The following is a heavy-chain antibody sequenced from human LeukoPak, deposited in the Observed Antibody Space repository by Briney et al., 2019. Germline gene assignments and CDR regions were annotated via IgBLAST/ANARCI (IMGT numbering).Heavy chain of an antibody. J-gene: IGHJ4*02. D-gene: IGHD3-9*01. V-gene: IGHV3-74*01. CDR1: GFTFSSYW. Sequence: GGSLRLSCAASGFTFSSYWMQWVRQAPGKGLVWVSRLSPDGSSTTSADSVKGRFTISRDNAKNSLYLQMNSLRAEDTAVYYCARGDPYYDILTGYDYWGQGTLVTVSS. CDR3: ARGDPYYDILTGYDY. CDR2: LSPDGSST.